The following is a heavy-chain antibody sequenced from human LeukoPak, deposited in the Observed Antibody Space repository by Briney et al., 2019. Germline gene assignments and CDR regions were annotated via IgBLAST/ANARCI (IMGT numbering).Heavy chain of an antibody. CDR2: IVASSGST. Sequence: GGSLRLSCAASGFSLSNSAMNWVRQAPGKGLEWLSLIVASSGSTFYADSVKGRFTISRDNSKSTLYLQMHSLRADDTAVYYCAKGAYDYIEMGYFDYWGQGTLVTVSS. CDR1: GFSLSNSA. V-gene: IGHV3-23*01. J-gene: IGHJ4*02. D-gene: IGHD5-12*01. CDR3: AKGAYDYIEMGYFDY.